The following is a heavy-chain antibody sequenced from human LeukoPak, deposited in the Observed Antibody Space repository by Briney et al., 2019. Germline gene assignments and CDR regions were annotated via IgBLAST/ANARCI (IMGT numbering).Heavy chain of an antibody. CDR1: GGTSSSYA. CDR3: ARYSGYAPEWTYYFDY. J-gene: IGHJ4*02. Sequence: SVKVSCKASGGTSSSYAISWVRQAPGQGLEWMGGIIPIFGTANYAQKFQGRVTITADESTSTAYMELSSLRSEDTAVYYCARYSGYAPEWTYYFDYWGQGTLVTVSS. CDR2: IIPIFGTA. D-gene: IGHD5-12*01. V-gene: IGHV1-69*13.